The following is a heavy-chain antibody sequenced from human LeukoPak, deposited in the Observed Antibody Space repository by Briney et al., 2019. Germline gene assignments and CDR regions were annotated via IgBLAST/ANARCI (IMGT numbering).Heavy chain of an antibody. J-gene: IGHJ5*02. Sequence: SETLSLTCTVSGGSISSYYWSWIRQPAGKGLEWIWRIYTSGSTNYNPSLKNRVTMSVDTSKNQFSLKLSSVTAADAAVYYCARDVKWELVRWFDPWGQGTLVTVSS. D-gene: IGHD1-26*01. CDR1: GGSISSYY. V-gene: IGHV4-4*07. CDR2: IYTSGST. CDR3: ARDVKWELVRWFDP.